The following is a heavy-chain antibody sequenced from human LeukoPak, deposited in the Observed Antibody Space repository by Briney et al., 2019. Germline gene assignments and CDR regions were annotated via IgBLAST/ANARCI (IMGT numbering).Heavy chain of an antibody. J-gene: IGHJ6*02. CDR3: ARDLQPNIVVVPAAIWGYYYYYGMDV. CDR2: ISSSSSYI. D-gene: IGHD2-2*02. Sequence: GESLRLSCAASGFTLSSYSMNWVRQAPGKGLEWVSSISSSSSYIYYADSVKGRFTISRDNAKNSLYLQMNSLRAEDTAVYYCARDLQPNIVVVPAAIWGYYYYYGMDVWGQGTTVTVSS. CDR1: GFTLSSYS. V-gene: IGHV3-21*01.